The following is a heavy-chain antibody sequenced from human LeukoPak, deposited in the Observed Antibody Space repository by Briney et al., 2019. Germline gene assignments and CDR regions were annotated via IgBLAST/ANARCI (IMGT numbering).Heavy chain of an antibody. J-gene: IGHJ5*02. D-gene: IGHD4-17*01. V-gene: IGHV4-59*01. CDR2: IHYSGST. Sequence: SETLSLTCTVSGGSIISYYWTWIRQPPGKGLEWIGYIHYSGSTNYNPFLKSRVAISVDTSKNQFSLKLSSVTAADTAVYYCAREDYADNWFDPWGQGTLVTVSS. CDR3: AREDYADNWFDP. CDR1: GGSIISYY.